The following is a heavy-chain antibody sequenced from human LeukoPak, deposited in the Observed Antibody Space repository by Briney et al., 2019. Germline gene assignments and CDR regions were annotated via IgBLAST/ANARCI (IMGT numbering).Heavy chain of an antibody. Sequence: GGSLRLSCAASGFTFSSYGMHWVRQAPGKGLEWVAFIRYDGSNKYYADSVKGRFTISRDNSKNTLYLQMNSLRAEDTAVYYCAKEASYPRGWFDPWGQGTLVTVSS. D-gene: IGHD3-16*02. CDR3: AKEASYPRGWFDP. J-gene: IGHJ5*02. CDR2: IRYDGSNK. V-gene: IGHV3-30*02. CDR1: GFTFSSYG.